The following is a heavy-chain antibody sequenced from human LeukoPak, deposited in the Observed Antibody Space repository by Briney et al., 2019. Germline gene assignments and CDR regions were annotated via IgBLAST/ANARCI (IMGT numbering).Heavy chain of an antibody. CDR2: VYYSGSI. D-gene: IGHD4/OR15-4a*01. CDR1: TDSTTSGEYY. J-gene: IGHJ5*02. Sequence: SETLSLTCSVSTDSTTSGEYYWAWLRQPPGKGLEWLGSVYYSGSIKYNPSLKGRVTISRDMSKNQFSLNLNSVNATDTAVYYCARRDYAAWFDPWGQGTLVTVSS. CDR3: ARRDYAAWFDP. V-gene: IGHV4-39*07.